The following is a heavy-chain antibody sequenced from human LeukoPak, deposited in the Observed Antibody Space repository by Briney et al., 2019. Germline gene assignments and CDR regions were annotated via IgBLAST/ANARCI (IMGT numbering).Heavy chain of an antibody. J-gene: IGHJ4*02. CDR3: AREGWLRLMAFDY. V-gene: IGHV4-34*01. CDR2: INHSGST. D-gene: IGHD5-12*01. Sequence: SETLSLTCTVSGGSISGYYWSWIRQPPGEGLEWIGEINHSGSTNYNPCLKSRVTISVDTSKNQFSLKLSSVTAADTAVYYCAREGWLRLMAFDYWGQGTLVTVSS. CDR1: GGSISGYY.